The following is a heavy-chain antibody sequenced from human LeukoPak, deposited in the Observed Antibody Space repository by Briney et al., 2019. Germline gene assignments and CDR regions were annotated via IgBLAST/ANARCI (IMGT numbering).Heavy chain of an antibody. CDR3: VKAAYYDNSGRYCFDY. CDR1: GFTFADYA. CDR2: VSWNSATI. Sequence: GGSLRLSCAASGFTFADYAMHWVRQAPGKGLEWVTGVSWNSATIGYADSVKGRFTISRDNAKNSLCLQMDSLRPEDMALYYCVKAAYYDNSGRYCFDYWGQGTLVTVSS. V-gene: IGHV3-9*03. D-gene: IGHD3-22*01. J-gene: IGHJ4*02.